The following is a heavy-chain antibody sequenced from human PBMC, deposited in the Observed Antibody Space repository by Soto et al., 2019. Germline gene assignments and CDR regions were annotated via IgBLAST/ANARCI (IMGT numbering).Heavy chain of an antibody. V-gene: IGHV3-33*01. CDR2: IWYDGSNK. D-gene: IGHD3-22*01. J-gene: IGHJ6*02. CDR3: ARRSGYYSYYGMDV. CDR1: GFTFSSYG. Sequence: QVQLVESGGGVVQPGRSLRLSCAASGFTFSSYGMHWVRQAPGKGLEWVAVIWYDGSNKYYADSVKGRFTISRDNSKNTLYLQMNSLRAEDTAVYYCARRSGYYSYYGMDVWGQGNTVTVSS.